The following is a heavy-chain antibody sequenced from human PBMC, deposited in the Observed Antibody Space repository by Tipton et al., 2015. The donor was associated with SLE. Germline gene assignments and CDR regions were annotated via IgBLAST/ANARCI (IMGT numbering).Heavy chain of an antibody. Sequence: LRLSCTVSGGSMSTYYWSWIRQPPGKGLEWIGYIYHSGSTNYNPSLRSRVTISVDTSKNQLSLQLSPVTTADTAVYYCARGDPQGLEPFDYWGQGTLVTVSS. CDR1: GGSMSTYY. CDR3: ARGDPQGLEPFDY. J-gene: IGHJ4*02. D-gene: IGHD1-1*01. V-gene: IGHV4-59*12. CDR2: IYHSGST.